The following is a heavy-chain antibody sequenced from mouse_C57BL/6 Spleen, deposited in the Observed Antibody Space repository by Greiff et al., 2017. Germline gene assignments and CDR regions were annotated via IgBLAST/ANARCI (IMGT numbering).Heavy chain of an antibody. CDR3: ARRRDYGSSYWYFDV. J-gene: IGHJ1*03. CDR2: IYWDDDK. V-gene: IGHV8-12*01. CDR1: GFSLSTSGMG. D-gene: IGHD1-1*01. Sequence: ESGPGILQSSQTLSLTCSFSGFSLSTSGMGVSWIRQPSGKGLEWLAHIYWDDDKRYNPSLKSRLTISKDTSRNQVFLKITSVDTADTATYYCARRRDYGSSYWYFDVWGTGTTVTVSS.